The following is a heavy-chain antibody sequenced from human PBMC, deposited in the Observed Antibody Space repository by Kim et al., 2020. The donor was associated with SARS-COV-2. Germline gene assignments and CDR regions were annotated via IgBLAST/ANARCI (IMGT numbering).Heavy chain of an antibody. D-gene: IGHD3-22*01. Sequence: SETLSLTCTVSGGSISSYYWSWIRQPPGKGLEWIGYIYYSGSTNYNPSLKSRVTISVDTSKNQFSLKLSSVTAADTAVYYCARDSWDSSGMDVWGQGTTVTVSS. CDR2: IYYSGST. CDR1: GGSISSYY. CDR3: ARDSWDSSGMDV. V-gene: IGHV4-59*13. J-gene: IGHJ6*02.